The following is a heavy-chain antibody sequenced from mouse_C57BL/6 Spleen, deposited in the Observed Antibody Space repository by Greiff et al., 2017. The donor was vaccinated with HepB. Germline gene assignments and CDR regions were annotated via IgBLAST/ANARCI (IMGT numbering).Heavy chain of an antibody. Sequence: ESGPGLVKPSQSLSLTCSVTGYSITSGYYWNWIRQFPGNKLEWMGYISYDGSNNYNPSLKNRISITRDTSKNQFFLKLNSVTTEDTATYYCARDRGYDGYAMDYWGQGTSVTVSS. CDR3: ARDRGYDGYAMDY. V-gene: IGHV3-6*01. CDR2: ISYDGSN. CDR1: GYSITSGYY. D-gene: IGHD2-2*01. J-gene: IGHJ4*01.